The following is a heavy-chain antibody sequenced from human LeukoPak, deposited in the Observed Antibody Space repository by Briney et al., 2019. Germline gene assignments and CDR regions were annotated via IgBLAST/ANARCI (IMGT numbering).Heavy chain of an antibody. CDR2: IIWSGGST. J-gene: IGHJ4*02. Sequence: PGGSLRLSCAASGFTFDDYGMSWVRQAPGKGLEWVSGIIWSGGSTAYADSVKGRFTIFRDNAKNSLYLQMNSRRAEDTALYYCARDDYGSGSWNDYWGQGTPVTVSS. CDR3: ARDDYGSGSWNDY. CDR1: GFTFDDYG. D-gene: IGHD3-10*01. V-gene: IGHV3-20*04.